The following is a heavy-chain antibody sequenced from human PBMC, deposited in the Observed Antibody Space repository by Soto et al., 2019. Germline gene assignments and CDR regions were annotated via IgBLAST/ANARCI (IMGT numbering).Heavy chain of an antibody. CDR2: VSGSGVST. D-gene: IGHD4-17*01. J-gene: IGHJ3*02. CDR3: ARDRDCGDYWDAFDI. CDR1: RFTFSSYA. Sequence: EVQLLESGGGLVQPGGSLRLSCAASRFTFSSYAMSWVRQAPGKGLEWVSAVSGSGVSTYYADSVQGRFTISRDTSMNTLDLEMNSLRVEDTAVYYCARDRDCGDYWDAFDIRGQGTMVTVSS. V-gene: IGHV3-23*01.